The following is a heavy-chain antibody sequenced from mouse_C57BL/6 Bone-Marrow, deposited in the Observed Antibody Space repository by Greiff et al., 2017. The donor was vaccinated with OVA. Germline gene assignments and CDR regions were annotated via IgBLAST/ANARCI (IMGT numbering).Heavy chain of an antibody. D-gene: IGHD2-3*01. J-gene: IGHJ1*03. V-gene: IGHV5-17*01. CDR1: GFTFSDYG. CDR2: ISSGSSTI. CDR3: ARIKNDGWYFDV. Sequence: DVMLVESGGGLVKPGGSLKLSCAASGFTFSDYGMHWVRQAPEKGLEWVAYISSGSSTIYYADTVKGRFTISRDNAKNTLFLQMTSLRSEDTAMYYCARIKNDGWYFDVWGTGTTVTVSS.